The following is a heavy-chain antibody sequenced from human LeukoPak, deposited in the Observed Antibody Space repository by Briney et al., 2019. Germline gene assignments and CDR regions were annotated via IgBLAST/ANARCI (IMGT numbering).Heavy chain of an antibody. Sequence: GGSLRLSCAGSEFTFRSYSMHWVRQAPGKGLEWVSSISSSSYIYYADSVKGRFTISRDNAKNSLYLQMNSLRAEDTAVYYCARPSEAYYYYMDVWGKGTTVTVSS. V-gene: IGHV3-21*01. J-gene: IGHJ6*03. CDR2: ISSSSYI. CDR1: EFTFRSYS. D-gene: IGHD6-6*01. CDR3: ARPSEAYYYYMDV.